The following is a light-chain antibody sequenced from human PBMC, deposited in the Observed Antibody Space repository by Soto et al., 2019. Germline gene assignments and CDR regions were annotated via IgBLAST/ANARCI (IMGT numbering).Light chain of an antibody. V-gene: IGLV2-14*01. J-gene: IGLJ1*01. Sequence: QSALTQPASVSGSPGQSITISCTGTSSDVGGYNYVSWYQQHPGKAPKLMIYEVSNRPSGVSNCFSGSKSGKTASLTIAGLKAADEDAHYCSSYTSSSTPYVFGTGTKLTVL. CDR1: SSDVGGYNY. CDR2: EVS. CDR3: SSYTSSSTPYV.